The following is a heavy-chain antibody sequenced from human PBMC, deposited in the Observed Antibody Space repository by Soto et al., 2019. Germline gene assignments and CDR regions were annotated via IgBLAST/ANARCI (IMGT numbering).Heavy chain of an antibody. V-gene: IGHV3-23*01. CDR1: GFTFSSYA. D-gene: IGHD3-10*01. J-gene: IGHJ4*02. Sequence: GGSLRLSCAASGFTFSSYAMGWVRQAPGKGLEWVSAISGSGGSTYYADSVKGRFTISRDNSKNTLYLQMNSLRAEDTAVYYCAKGLLWFGELEGWWGQGTLVTVSS. CDR2: ISGSGGST. CDR3: AKGLLWFGELEGW.